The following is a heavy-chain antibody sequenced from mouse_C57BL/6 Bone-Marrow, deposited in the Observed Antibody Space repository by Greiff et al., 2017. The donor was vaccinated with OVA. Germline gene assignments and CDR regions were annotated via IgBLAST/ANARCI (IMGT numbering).Heavy chain of an antibody. J-gene: IGHJ3*01. D-gene: IGHD2-3*01. CDR3: AGYDGYYVWFAY. CDR1: GYTFTDYN. CDR2: INPNNGGT. Sequence: EVKLVESGPELVKPGASVKMSCKASGYTFTDYNMHWVKQSHGKSLEWIGYINPNNGGTSYNQKFKGKATLTVNKSSSTAYMELRSLTSEDSAVYYCAGYDGYYVWFAYWGQGTLVTVSA. V-gene: IGHV1-22*01.